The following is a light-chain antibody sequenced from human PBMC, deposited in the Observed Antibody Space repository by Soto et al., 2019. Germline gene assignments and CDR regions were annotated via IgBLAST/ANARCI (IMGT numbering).Light chain of an antibody. Sequence: DIQMTSSPSSLSESVGDRLTITCQASQNINNYLNWYQQKPGKAPKLLIYDASNLETGVPSRFSGSGSGTDFTFTIRSLQPEDFATYYCQQYNNLLITFGPGTKVDI. CDR3: QQYNNLLIT. CDR2: DAS. CDR1: QNINNY. V-gene: IGKV1-33*01. J-gene: IGKJ3*01.